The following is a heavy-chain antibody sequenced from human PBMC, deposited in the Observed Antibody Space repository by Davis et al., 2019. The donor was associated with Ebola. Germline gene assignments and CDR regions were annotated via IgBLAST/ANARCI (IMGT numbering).Heavy chain of an antibody. J-gene: IGHJ4*02. D-gene: IGHD6-13*01. Sequence: GESLKISCAASRFTFSDYYMSWIRQAPGKGLEWVSYISSSGSTIYYADSVKGRFTISRDNAKNSLYLQMNSLRDEDTAVYYCARLIAAAEWQPAGWGQGTLVTVSS. V-gene: IGHV3-11*04. CDR3: ARLIAAAEWQPAG. CDR1: RFTFSDYY. CDR2: ISSSGSTI.